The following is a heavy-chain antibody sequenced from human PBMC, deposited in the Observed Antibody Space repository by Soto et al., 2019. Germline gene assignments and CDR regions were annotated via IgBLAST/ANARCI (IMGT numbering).Heavy chain of an antibody. J-gene: IGHJ5*02. CDR3: ATELRYCDRLYPINWFDP. V-gene: IGHV1-69*02. CDR1: GGTFINYT. CDR2: IIPILGIA. D-gene: IGHD3-9*01. Sequence: QVQLVQSGAEVKKPGSSVKVSCKASGGTFINYTISWVRQAPGQGLEWMGRIIPILGIANYAQKFQGRITITADKSTSTAYMGLRSLISEATAEYCCATELRYCDRLYPINWFDPWGQRTLVTVSS.